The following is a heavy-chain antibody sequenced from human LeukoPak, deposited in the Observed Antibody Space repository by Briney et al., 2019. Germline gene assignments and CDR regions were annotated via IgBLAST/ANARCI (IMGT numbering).Heavy chain of an antibody. J-gene: IGHJ5*02. Sequence: ASVKVSCKASGGTFSSYAISWVRHAPGQGREWMGRIIPILGIANYAQKLQCRVTSTGDKSKRTGYMELSSLRSEDTDVYYCARERMYSGSWYSDAYNWFDPWGQGTLVTVSS. CDR1: GGTFSSYA. CDR3: ARERMYSGSWYSDAYNWFDP. CDR2: IIPILGIA. V-gene: IGHV1-69*04. D-gene: IGHD6-13*01.